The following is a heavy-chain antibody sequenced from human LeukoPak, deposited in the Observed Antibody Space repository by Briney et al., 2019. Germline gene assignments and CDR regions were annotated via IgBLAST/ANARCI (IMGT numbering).Heavy chain of an antibody. J-gene: IGHJ6*04. Sequence: PSQTLSLTCTVSGGSFSSGDYYWSRYRHPPGQGLEWVGYNYYSGSTYYNPSLKSRVTISVDTSKNQFFLKLSSVTAADTAVYYCARDGIVVPAAGDFYYGMDVWGKGTTVTVSS. CDR2: NYYSGST. CDR3: ARDGIVVPAAGDFYYGMDV. CDR1: GGSFSSGDYY. D-gene: IGHD2-2*01. V-gene: IGHV4-30-4*08.